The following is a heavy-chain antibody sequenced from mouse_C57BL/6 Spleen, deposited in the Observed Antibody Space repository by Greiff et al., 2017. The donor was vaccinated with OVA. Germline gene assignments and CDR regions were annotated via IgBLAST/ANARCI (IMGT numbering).Heavy chain of an antibody. CDR3: ARYYDYDDSYAMDY. CDR1: GYSFTDYN. CDR2: INPNYGTT. Sequence: EVKVVESGPELVKPGASVKISCKASGYSFTDYNMNWVKQSNGKSLEWIGVINPNYGTTSYNQKFKGKATLTVDQSSSTAYMQLNSLTSEDSAVYYCARYYDYDDSYAMDYWGQGTSVTVSS. J-gene: IGHJ4*01. D-gene: IGHD2-4*01. V-gene: IGHV1-39*01.